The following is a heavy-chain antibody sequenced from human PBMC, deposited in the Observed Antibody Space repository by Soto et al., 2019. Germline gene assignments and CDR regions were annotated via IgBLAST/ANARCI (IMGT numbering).Heavy chain of an antibody. V-gene: IGHV4-59*02. CDR3: ARGVLRYYYYGMDV. Sequence: QVQLQESGPGLVKPSETPSLSCTVSGDSVSSYYWSWIRQLPGRGLEWIGYIYISGNTNYNPSLKSRVTISRDTSKNQFSLNLKSVTAADTAVYYCARGVLRYYYYGMDVWGPGTTVTVSS. J-gene: IGHJ6*02. CDR1: GDSVSSYY. CDR2: IYISGNT.